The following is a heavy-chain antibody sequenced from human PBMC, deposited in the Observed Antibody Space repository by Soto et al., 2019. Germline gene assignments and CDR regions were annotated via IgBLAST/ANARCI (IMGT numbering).Heavy chain of an antibody. Sequence: QVQLVQSGAEVRKPGSSVKVSCRASGDTFKNYAISWVRQAPGQGLEWMGGIIPIFGKTDYAQTFHGRVTITGDDSTYTAHMALRALSSDDTALYYSAPSGYNYGPFDYWGRGLLVTVSS. D-gene: IGHD2-15*01. CDR2: IIPIFGKT. CDR1: GDTFKNYA. CDR3: APSGYNYGPFDY. J-gene: IGHJ4*01. V-gene: IGHV1-69*01.